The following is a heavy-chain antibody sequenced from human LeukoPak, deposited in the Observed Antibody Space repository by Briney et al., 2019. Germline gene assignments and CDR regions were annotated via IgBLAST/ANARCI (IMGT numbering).Heavy chain of an antibody. CDR2: INTNTGNP. J-gene: IGHJ3*02. Sequence: ASVKVSCKASGYTFTSYAMNWVRQAPGQGLEWMGWINTNTGNPTYAQGFTGRFVFSLDTSVCTAYLQISSLKAEDTAVYYCARPNYGSGSYGAFDIWGQGTMVTVSS. D-gene: IGHD3-10*01. CDR1: GYTFTSYA. V-gene: IGHV7-4-1*02. CDR3: ARPNYGSGSYGAFDI.